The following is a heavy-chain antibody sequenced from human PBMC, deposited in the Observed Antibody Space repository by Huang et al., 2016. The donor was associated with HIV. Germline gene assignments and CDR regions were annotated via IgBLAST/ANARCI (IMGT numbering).Heavy chain of an antibody. V-gene: IGHV3-30*18. CDR1: GFSFSTYG. CDR2: SSYDGSNK. J-gene: IGHJ4*02. D-gene: IGHD1-26*01. Sequence: VQLVESGGGVVQPGRSLRLACAASGFSFSTYGLHWVRQAPGKGLEWVAGSSYDGSNKYYAHSGKGRFTISRDTSENKVYLQMNSLRHEDTAVYYCAKDGADEEWDIDYWGQGTLVTVSS. CDR3: AKDGADEEWDIDY.